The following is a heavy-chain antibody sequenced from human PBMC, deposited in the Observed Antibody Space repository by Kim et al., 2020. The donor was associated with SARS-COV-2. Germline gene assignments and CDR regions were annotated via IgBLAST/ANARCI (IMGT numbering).Heavy chain of an antibody. D-gene: IGHD3-22*01. V-gene: IGHV4-39*01. CDR3: ARHAIVVVITFDY. Sequence: NPSLKSRVTISVDTSKNQFSLKLSSVTAADTAVYYCARHAIVVVITFDYWGQGTLVTVSS. J-gene: IGHJ4*02.